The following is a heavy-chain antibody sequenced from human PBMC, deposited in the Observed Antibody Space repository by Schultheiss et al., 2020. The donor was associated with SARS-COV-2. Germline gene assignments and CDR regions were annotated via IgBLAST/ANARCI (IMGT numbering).Heavy chain of an antibody. CDR3: ARGEILSFETLYSLVY. Sequence: SETLSLTCAVYGGSFSGYYWSWIRQPPGKGLEWIGEINHSGSTNYNPSLKSRVTFSLDTSKKQFSLRLNSVTAADTAVYYCARGEILSFETLYSLVYWGQGTLVTVSS. V-gene: IGHV4-34*01. CDR2: INHSGST. D-gene: IGHD3-10*01. CDR1: GGSFSGYY. J-gene: IGHJ4*02.